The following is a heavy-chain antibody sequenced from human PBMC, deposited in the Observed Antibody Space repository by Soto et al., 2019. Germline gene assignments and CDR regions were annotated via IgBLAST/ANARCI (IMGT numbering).Heavy chain of an antibody. D-gene: IGHD3-9*01. V-gene: IGHV1-69*06. CDR3: ARGETYYDILTGYSYAFDI. J-gene: IGHJ3*02. Sequence: ASVKVSCKASGYTFTSYDIYWVRQATGQGLEWMGGIIPIFGTANYAQKFQGRVTITADKSTSTAYMELSSLRSEDTAVYYCARGETYYDILTGYSYAFDIWGQGTMVTVSS. CDR1: GYTFTSYD. CDR2: IIPIFGTA.